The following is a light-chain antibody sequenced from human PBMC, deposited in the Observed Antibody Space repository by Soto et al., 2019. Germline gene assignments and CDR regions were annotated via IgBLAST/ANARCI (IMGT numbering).Light chain of an antibody. CDR1: QSVGSNY. J-gene: IGKJ5*01. CDR3: QQYNNWPPIT. CDR2: GAS. V-gene: IGKV3-20*01. Sequence: EIVLTQFPGTLSLSPGERATPSCRASQSVGSNYLAWYQQRPGQPPNLLIFGASHRAPDIPDRFSGSGSGTDFTLTISRLEPEDFAVYYCQQYNNWPPITFGQGTRLEIK.